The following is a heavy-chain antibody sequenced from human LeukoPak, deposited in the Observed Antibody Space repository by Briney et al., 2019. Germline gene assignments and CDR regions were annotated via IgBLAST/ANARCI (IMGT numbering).Heavy chain of an antibody. Sequence: QPGGSLRLSCSASGFTFSDYAVFWVRRAPGKGLEYVSAISSNGGNTYYADSVMGRFTISRDNSKNTLYLQMSSLRPEDTAVYYCVKPRKYTANWSFDYWGQGTLVTVSS. J-gene: IGHJ4*02. CDR3: VKPRKYTANWSFDY. CDR1: GFTFSDYA. D-gene: IGHD1-1*01. CDR2: ISSNGGNT. V-gene: IGHV3-64D*06.